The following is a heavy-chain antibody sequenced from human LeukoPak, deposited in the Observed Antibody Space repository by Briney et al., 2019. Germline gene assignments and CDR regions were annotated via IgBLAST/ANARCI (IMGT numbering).Heavy chain of an antibody. CDR3: AKGSGDSPVDDSDI. D-gene: IGHD5-18*01. CDR2: ISGGGGST. J-gene: IGHJ3*02. Sequence: GGSLRLSCAASGFTFSSCAMPWVRQAPGKGLEWVSAISGGGGSTYYADSVKGRSTISRDNSNSTLYLKMHSLRAEATAFYYCAKGSGDSPVDDSDIWGQGTKVTVSS. V-gene: IGHV3-23*01. CDR1: GFTFSSCA.